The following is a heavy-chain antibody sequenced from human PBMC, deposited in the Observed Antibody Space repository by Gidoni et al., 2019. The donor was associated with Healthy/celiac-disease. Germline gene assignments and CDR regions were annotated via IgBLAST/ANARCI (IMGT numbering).Heavy chain of an antibody. CDR2: INHSGST. CDR1: GGSFSGYY. CDR3: ARAGQPFWSGYSGFDY. Sequence: QVQLQQWGAGLLKPSETLSLTCAVYGGSFSGYYWSWIRQPPGKGLEWIGEINHSGSTNYNPSLKSRVTISVDTSKNQFSLKLSSVTAADTAVYYCARAGQPFWSGYSGFDYWGQGTLVTVSS. V-gene: IGHV4-34*01. D-gene: IGHD3-3*01. J-gene: IGHJ4*02.